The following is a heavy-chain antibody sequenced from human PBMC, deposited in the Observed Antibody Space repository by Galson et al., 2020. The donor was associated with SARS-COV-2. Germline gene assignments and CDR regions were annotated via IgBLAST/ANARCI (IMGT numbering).Heavy chain of an antibody. D-gene: IGHD2-2*02. J-gene: IGHJ6*03. CDR2: IYYSGST. CDR1: GDSISSYY. V-gene: IGHV4-59*08. Sequence: SETLSLTCTVSGDSISSYYWSWIRQPPGKGLEWIGFIYYSGSTNYNPSLKSRVTISVDTSKNLFSLKLSSVTAADTAVYYCARRRECSGATCYNYYFYMDVWGKGTTVTVSS. CDR3: ARRRECSGATCYNYYFYMDV.